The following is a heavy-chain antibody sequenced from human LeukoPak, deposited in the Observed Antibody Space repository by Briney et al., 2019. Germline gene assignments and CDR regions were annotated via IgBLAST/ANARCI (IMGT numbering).Heavy chain of an antibody. Sequence: CTVSXGSISSSSYYWGWIRQPPGKGLEWIGSIYYSGSTYYNPSLKSRVTISVDTSKNQFSLKMSSVTAADPAGDSXXXXXXXAMSGYYYYMDVWGKGTTVTISS. CDR3: XXXXXXAMSGYYYYMDV. J-gene: IGHJ6*03. CDR2: IYYSGST. D-gene: IGHD2-21*01. V-gene: IGHV4-39*01. CDR1: XGSISSSSYY.